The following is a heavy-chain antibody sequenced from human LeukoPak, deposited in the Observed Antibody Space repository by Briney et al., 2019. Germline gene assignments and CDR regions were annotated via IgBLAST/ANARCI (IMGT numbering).Heavy chain of an antibody. J-gene: IGHJ4*02. Sequence: GGSLRLSCAASGFTFSSNYMSWVRQAPGKGLEWVSVIYSGGSTYYADSVKGRFTISRDNSKNTLYLQMNSLRAEDTAVYYCARAETPASGLDYWGQGTLVTVSS. CDR1: GFTFSSNY. D-gene: IGHD1-26*01. CDR3: ARAETPASGLDY. V-gene: IGHV3-66*02. CDR2: IYSGGST.